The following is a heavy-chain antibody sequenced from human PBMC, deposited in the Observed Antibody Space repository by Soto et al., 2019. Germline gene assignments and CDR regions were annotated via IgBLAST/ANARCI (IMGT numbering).Heavy chain of an antibody. J-gene: IGHJ5*02. CDR1: GGSISSGDYY. D-gene: IGHD2-21*01. Sequence: QVQLQESGPGLVKPSQTLSLTCTVSGGSISSGDYYWSWIRQPPGKGLEWIGYIYYSGSTYYNPSLKSRVTISVDTSKNQFSLKLSSVTAADTAVYYCARVYSSNLRLVSWFDPWGQGTLVTVSS. CDR2: IYYSGST. V-gene: IGHV4-30-4*01. CDR3: ARVYSSNLRLVSWFDP.